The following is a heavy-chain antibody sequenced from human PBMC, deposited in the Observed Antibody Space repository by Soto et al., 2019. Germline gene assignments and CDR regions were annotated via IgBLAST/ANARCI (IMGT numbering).Heavy chain of an antibody. CDR1: GYSFTSYW. D-gene: IGHD5-12*01. CDR2: IYPGDSDT. V-gene: IGHV5-51*01. Sequence: GESLKISCKGSGYSFTSYWIGWVRQMPGKGLEWMGIIYPGDSDTRYSPSFQGQVTISADKSISTAYLQWSSLKASDTAMYYCATTRGRDGYNRFPYYYYGMDVWGQGTTLTVSS. J-gene: IGHJ6*02. CDR3: ATTRGRDGYNRFPYYYYGMDV.